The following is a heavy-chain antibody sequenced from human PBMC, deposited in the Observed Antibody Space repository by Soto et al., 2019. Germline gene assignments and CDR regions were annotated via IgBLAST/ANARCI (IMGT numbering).Heavy chain of an antibody. J-gene: IGHJ4*02. CDR2: VHYSGVT. D-gene: IGHD2-21*02. V-gene: IGHV4-59*02. Sequence: PSETLSLTCTVSGGSVNGYYWSWIRQPPGKGLEWIGYVHYSGVTHYNPSLQSRVTMSIDTSNNRFSLRLNSVTAPDTAVYYCARDQREHIVVVTAILDYWGQGTLVTVSS. CDR1: GGSVNGYY. CDR3: ARDQREHIVVVTAILDY.